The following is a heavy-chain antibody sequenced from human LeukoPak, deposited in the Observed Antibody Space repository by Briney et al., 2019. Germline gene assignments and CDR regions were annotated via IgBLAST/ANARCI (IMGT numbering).Heavy chain of an antibody. V-gene: IGHV4-39*02. Sequence: SETLSLTCTVSDDSISRSTYYWAWIRQPPGKGLEWIGSVYYGRSPYFNPSLESRATISVDTSKNHFSLKMSSVTAADTAVYYCARSSGTGTFSYWGQGTLVTVSS. CDR1: DDSISRSTYY. J-gene: IGHJ4*02. CDR2: VYYGRSP. D-gene: IGHD6-25*01. CDR3: ARSSGTGTFSY.